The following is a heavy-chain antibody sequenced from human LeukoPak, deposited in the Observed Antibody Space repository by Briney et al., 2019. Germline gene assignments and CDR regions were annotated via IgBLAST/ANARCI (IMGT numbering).Heavy chain of an antibody. Sequence: GGSLRLSCAASGFSFSEYYMTWIRQAPGKGLEWVSNLSSSGRYTNYADSVRGRFTISRDNAKKSLYLQMNSLRAEDTAVYYCARHSEGPVNDAFDIWGRGTKVTVSS. CDR2: LSSSGRYT. CDR3: ARHSEGPVNDAFDI. J-gene: IGHJ3*02. V-gene: IGHV3-11*03. CDR1: GFSFSEYY. D-gene: IGHD2-2*01.